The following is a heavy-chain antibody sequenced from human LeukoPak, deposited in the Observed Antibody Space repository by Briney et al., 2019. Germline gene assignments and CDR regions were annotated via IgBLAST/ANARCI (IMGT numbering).Heavy chain of an antibody. CDR3: AKGPLRGTAAAIDY. J-gene: IGHJ4*02. V-gene: IGHV3-30*18. CDR1: GFTFNNYG. Sequence: GGSLRLSCAASGFTFNNYGMHWVRQAPGKGLEWVEVISYDGRNIHYPDSVKGRFTISRDISTDTLWLQMDSLRTEDTAVYYCAKGPLRGTAAAIDYWGQGTLVTVSS. CDR2: ISYDGRNI. D-gene: IGHD2-2*01.